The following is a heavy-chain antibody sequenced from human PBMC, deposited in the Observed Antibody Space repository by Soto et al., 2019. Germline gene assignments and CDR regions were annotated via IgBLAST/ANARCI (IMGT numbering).Heavy chain of an antibody. D-gene: IGHD2-2*01. CDR1: GGSFSGYY. Sequence: QVQLQQWGAGLLKPSETLSLTCAVYGGSFSGYYWSWIRQPPGKGLEWIGEINHSGSTNYNPSPKSRVTISVDTSKNQFSLRLSSVTAADTPVYYCARPYCSSTSCYNWFDPWGQGTLVTVSS. CDR2: INHSGST. J-gene: IGHJ5*02. CDR3: ARPYCSSTSCYNWFDP. V-gene: IGHV4-34*01.